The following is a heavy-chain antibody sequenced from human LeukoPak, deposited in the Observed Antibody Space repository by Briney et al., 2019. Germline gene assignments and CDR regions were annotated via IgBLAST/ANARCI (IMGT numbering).Heavy chain of an antibody. D-gene: IGHD2-2*01. CDR3: ARGGPIVVVPAAPSEVDAFDI. J-gene: IGHJ3*02. Sequence: ASVKVSCKAFGGSFSSEAISWVRQAPGQGLEWMGGIIPIFGTANYAQKFQGRVTITADESTSTAYMELSSLRSEDTAVYYCARGGPIVVVPAAPSEVDAFDIWGQGTMVTVSS. CDR1: GGSFSSEA. CDR2: IIPIFGTA. V-gene: IGHV1-69*01.